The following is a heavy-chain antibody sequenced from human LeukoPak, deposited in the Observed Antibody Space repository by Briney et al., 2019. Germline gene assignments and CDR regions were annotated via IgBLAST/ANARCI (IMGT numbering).Heavy chain of an antibody. CDR1: GFTFSSYA. V-gene: IGHV3-23*01. J-gene: IGHJ4*02. CDR2: ISGSGGST. D-gene: IGHD5-24*01. Sequence: GSLRLSCAASGFTFSSYAMSWVRQAPGKGLEWVSAISGSGGSTYYADSVKGRFTISRDNSKNTLYLQMNSLRAEDTAVYYCARVPYVEMATKSDYWGQGTLVTVSS. CDR3: ARVPYVEMATKSDY.